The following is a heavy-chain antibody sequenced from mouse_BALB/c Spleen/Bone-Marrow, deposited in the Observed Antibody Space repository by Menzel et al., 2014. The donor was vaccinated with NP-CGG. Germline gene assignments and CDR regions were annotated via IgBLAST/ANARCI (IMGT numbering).Heavy chain of an antibody. J-gene: IGHJ4*01. CDR3: TRLPH. CDR2: INPSNGGT. V-gene: IGHV1S81*02. Sequence: QVQLKQSGAELVKPGASVKLSCKASGYTFTSYYMYWVKQRPGQGLEWIGEINPSNGGTNFNEKFKSRATLTVDESSSTAYMQLSSLTSEDSAVYYCTRLPHWGQGTSVTVSS. D-gene: IGHD5-1*01. CDR1: GYTFTSYY.